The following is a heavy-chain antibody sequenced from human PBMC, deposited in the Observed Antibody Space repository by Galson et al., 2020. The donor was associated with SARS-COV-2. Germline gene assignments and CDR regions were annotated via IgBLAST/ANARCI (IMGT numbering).Heavy chain of an antibody. V-gene: IGHV3-30*04. D-gene: IGHD3-3*02. CDR3: SRELTFL. J-gene: IGHJ4*02. Sequence: GESLKLSCVASGFTFTSYGFHWVRQAPGKGLEWVAFISYDGNKEVHADSVNGRFTISRDNSKNTLFLQMNSLRPEDTAVYYCSRELTFLGGQGALVAVSS. CDR2: ISYDGNKE. CDR1: GFTFTSYG.